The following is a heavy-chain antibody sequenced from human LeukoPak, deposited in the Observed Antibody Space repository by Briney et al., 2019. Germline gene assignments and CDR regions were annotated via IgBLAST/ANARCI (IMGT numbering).Heavy chain of an antibody. J-gene: IGHJ5*01. V-gene: IGHV3-48*03. CDR1: GCTFRSYE. Sequence: GGTLRLSCAASGCTFRSYEMNWVRQAPAKGVEGVSQISDSGSTIHYAESVKGRFTISRDNAKNSLYLEMHSLRAEDTAVYYCARDLPWFDSWGQGTLVTVSS. CDR3: ARDLPWFDS. CDR2: ISDSGSTI.